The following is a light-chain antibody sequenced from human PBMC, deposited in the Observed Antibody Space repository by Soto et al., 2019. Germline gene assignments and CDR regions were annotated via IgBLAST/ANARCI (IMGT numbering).Light chain of an antibody. J-gene: IGKJ3*01. CDR2: GAS. Sequence: EIVLTQSPGTLSLSPGERATLSCRASQSVSSSYLAWYQQKPGQAPRLLIYGASSRATGIPARFSGSGSGTAFTLTISRLEPEDFVVYYCQQYGRSPGLFTFGPGTKVDIK. V-gene: IGKV3-20*01. CDR3: QQYGRSPGLFT. CDR1: QSVSSSY.